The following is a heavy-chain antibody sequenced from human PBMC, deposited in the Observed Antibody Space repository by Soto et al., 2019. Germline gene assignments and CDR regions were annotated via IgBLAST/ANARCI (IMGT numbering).Heavy chain of an antibody. D-gene: IGHD6-13*01. J-gene: IGHJ4*02. CDR2: IYYSGST. CDR1: GGSISSGGYY. CDR3: ASSFGGAAAGTFAD. V-gene: IGHV4-31*03. Sequence: QVQLQESGPGLVKPSQTLSLTCTVSGGSISSGGYYWSWIRQHPGKGLEWIGYIYYSGSTYYNPSLQSRVTMSVDTSKNQFSMKLSSVTAADTAVYYCASSFGGAAAGTFADWGQGTLGTVSS.